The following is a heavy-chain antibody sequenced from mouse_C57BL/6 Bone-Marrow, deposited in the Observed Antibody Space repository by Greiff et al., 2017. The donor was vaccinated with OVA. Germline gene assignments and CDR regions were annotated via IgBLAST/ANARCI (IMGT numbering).Heavy chain of an antibody. CDR3: ARESLYDGYYRYYAMDY. CDR2: INYDGSST. D-gene: IGHD2-3*01. J-gene: IGHJ4*01. CDR1: GFTFSDYY. V-gene: IGHV5-16*01. Sequence: EVKLMESEGGLVQPGSSMKLSCTASGFTFSDYYMAWVRQVPEKGLEWVANINYDGSSTYYLDSLKSRFIISRDNAKNILYLQMSSLKSEDTATYYCARESLYDGYYRYYAMDYWGQGTSVTVSS.